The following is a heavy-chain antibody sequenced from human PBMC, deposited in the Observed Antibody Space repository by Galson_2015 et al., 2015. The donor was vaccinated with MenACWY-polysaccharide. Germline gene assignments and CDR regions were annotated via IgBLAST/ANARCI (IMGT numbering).Heavy chain of an antibody. Sequence: SLRLSCAASGFSFNNHGMHWVRQAPGKGLEWVAVLYSDGVFTYYGDSVKGRFTISRDNSNNTLYLQMTNLRVDDTAVYYCERDYNRWLAPRFYYYYGMDVWGQGTTVTVSS. CDR1: GFSFNNHG. D-gene: IGHD1-14*01. CDR2: LYSDGVFT. V-gene: IGHV3-33*01. CDR3: ERDYNRWLAPRFYYYYGMDV. J-gene: IGHJ6*02.